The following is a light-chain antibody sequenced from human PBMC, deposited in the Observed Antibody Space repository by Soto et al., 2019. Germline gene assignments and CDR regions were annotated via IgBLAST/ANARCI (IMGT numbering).Light chain of an antibody. CDR1: SGDIGSYDY. CDR3: SSYTTSNTLV. CDR2: EVS. J-gene: IGLJ2*01. Sequence: QSALTQPASVSGSPGQSITISCTGTSGDIGSYDYVSWYQQPPGKAPKLILYEVSNRPSGISNRFSGSKSGSMASLTISGLQSEDXADYFCSSYTTSNTLVFGGGTKLTVL. V-gene: IGLV2-14*01.